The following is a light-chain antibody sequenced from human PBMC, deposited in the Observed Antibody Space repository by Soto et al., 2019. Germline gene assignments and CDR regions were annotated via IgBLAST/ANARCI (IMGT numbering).Light chain of an antibody. V-gene: IGLV1-44*01. CDR3: ASWDDSLSGV. J-gene: IGLJ3*02. CDR1: SSNIASHA. Sequence: QSALTQPPSVSGTPGQRVTISCSGSSSNIASHAVNWYQQIPGAAPKFLISTNNLRPSGVPDRFSVSKSGTSAVLAISGLQSEDEADYYCASWDDSLSGVFGGGTQLTVL. CDR2: TNN.